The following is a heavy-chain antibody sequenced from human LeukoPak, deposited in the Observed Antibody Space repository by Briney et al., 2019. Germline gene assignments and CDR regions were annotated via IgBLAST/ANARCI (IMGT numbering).Heavy chain of an antibody. V-gene: IGHV3-53*04. D-gene: IGHD2-2*01. CDR1: GFTFSNYE. Sequence: GGSLRLSCAVSGFTFSNYEMNWVRQAPGKGLEWVSLIYSDGNTRYADSVKGRFTISRHNFKNTLYLQMNSLRPDDTAVYYCARSGRGSSTDYLDYWGQGTLVTVSS. CDR3: ARSGRGSSTDYLDY. J-gene: IGHJ4*02. CDR2: IYSDGNT.